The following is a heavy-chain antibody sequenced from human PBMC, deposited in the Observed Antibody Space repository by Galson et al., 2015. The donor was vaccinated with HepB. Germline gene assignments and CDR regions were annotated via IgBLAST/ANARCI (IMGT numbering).Heavy chain of an antibody. Sequence: SLRLSCAASGFTLMLYDMNWVRQAPGKGLDWVSGISESGGSTFYADSVKGRFTISRDTSKNTLYLQMNSLRAEDTAVYYCATVSWFREKRVWGQGTLVTVSS. CDR1: GFTLMLYD. V-gene: IGHV3-23*01. CDR3: ATVSWFREKRV. D-gene: IGHD3-10*01. J-gene: IGHJ4*02. CDR2: ISESGGST.